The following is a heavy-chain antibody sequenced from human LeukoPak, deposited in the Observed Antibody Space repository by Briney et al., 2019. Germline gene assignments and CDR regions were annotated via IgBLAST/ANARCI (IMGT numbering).Heavy chain of an antibody. D-gene: IGHD2-2*01. J-gene: IGHJ6*03. V-gene: IGHV3-7*01. CDR3: ARGIVSSTERDYYYYYMDV. CDR2: IKQEGSEK. Sequence: GGSLRLSCAASGFTFSGYWMSWVRQAPGKGREWVANIKQEGSEKYYVDSVKGRFTISRDKAKNSLYLQMNSLRAQDTAVYYCARGIVSSTERDYYYYYMDVWGKGTTVTVSS. CDR1: GFTFSGYW.